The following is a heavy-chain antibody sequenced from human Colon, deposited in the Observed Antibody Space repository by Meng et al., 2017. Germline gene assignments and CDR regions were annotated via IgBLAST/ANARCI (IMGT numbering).Heavy chain of an antibody. CDR2: FWYDGVNK. Sequence: QVQLVESGGGVVKPGRSLRLSCAASGFTFSTYGMHWVRQAPGKGLEWVAVFWYDGVNKFYADSVKGRFTISRDNSKSTLYLQMNSLRAEDTAVYYCARETVVGLYDYWGQGTLVTVSS. CDR1: GFTFSTYG. D-gene: IGHD1-26*01. J-gene: IGHJ4*02. CDR3: ARETVVGLYDY. V-gene: IGHV3-33*01.